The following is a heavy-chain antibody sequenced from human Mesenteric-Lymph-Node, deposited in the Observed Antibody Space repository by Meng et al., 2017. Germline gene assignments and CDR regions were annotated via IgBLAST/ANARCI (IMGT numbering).Heavy chain of an antibody. CDR3: ARESFDYGVDY. V-gene: IGHV4-39*07. D-gene: IGHD4-17*01. CDR1: GGSISSSSYY. J-gene: IGHJ4*02. Sequence: SETLSLTCTVSGGSISSSSYYWGWIRQPPGKGLEWIGSIYYSGSTYYNPSLKSRVTISVDTSKNQLSLKLRSVTAADTAVYYCARESFDYGVDYWGQGTLVTVSS. CDR2: IYYSGST.